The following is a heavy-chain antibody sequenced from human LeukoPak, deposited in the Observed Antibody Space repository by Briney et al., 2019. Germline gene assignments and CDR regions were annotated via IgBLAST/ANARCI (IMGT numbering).Heavy chain of an antibody. J-gene: IGHJ1*01. D-gene: IGHD3/OR15-3a*01. CDR2: INQRGSAI. Sequence: GGSLRLSCEASGFTFRNYWMSWVRQAPGKGLEWVASINQRGSAIFYVDSVRGRFSVSRDNAKNSLFLQMNSLRADDTAFYYCAKLLRDVTIYDFWGPGALVTVSS. CDR1: GFTFRNYW. V-gene: IGHV3-7*01. CDR3: AKLLRDVTIYDF.